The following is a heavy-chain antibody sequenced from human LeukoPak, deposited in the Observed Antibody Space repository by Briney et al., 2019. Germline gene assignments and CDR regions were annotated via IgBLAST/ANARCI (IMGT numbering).Heavy chain of an antibody. J-gene: IGHJ4*02. CDR2: IYTSGST. Sequence: SETLSLTCTVSGGSISSYYWSWIRQPAGKGLEWIGRIYTSGSTNYNPSLNSRVTMSVDTSKNQFSLKLSSVTAADTAVYYCAREGYDSSGGPLYFDYWGQGTLVTVSS. V-gene: IGHV4-4*07. CDR1: GGSISSYY. D-gene: IGHD3-22*01. CDR3: AREGYDSSGGPLYFDY.